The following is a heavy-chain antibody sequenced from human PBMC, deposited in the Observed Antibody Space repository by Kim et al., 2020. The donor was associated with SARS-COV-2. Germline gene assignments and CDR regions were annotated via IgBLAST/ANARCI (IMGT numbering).Heavy chain of an antibody. J-gene: IGHJ4*02. V-gene: IGHV3-9*01. CDR3: AKATGPEGPYYFDY. Sequence: ADSVKGRFTISRDNAKNSLYLQMNSLRAEDTALYYCAKATGPEGPYYFDYWGQGTLVTVSS. D-gene: IGHD3-10*01.